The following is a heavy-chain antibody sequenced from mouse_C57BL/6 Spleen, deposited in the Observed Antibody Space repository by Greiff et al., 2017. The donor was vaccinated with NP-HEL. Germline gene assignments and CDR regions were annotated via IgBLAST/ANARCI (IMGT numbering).Heavy chain of an antibody. CDR1: GYTFTSYW. CDR3: ARRESTGVFDY. V-gene: IGHV1-50*01. J-gene: IGHJ2*01. Sequence: QVQLQQPGAELVKPGASVKLSCKASGYTFTSYWMQWVKQRPGQGLEWIGEIDPSDSYTNYNQKFKGKATLTVDTSSSTAYMQLSSLTSEDSAVYYCARRESTGVFDYWGQGTTRTVAS. D-gene: IGHD4-1*02. CDR2: IDPSDSYT.